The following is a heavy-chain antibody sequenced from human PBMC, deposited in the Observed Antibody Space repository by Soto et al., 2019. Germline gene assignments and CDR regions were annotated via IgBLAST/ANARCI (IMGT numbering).Heavy chain of an antibody. CDR2: ISAYNGNI. V-gene: IGHV1-18*01. J-gene: IGHJ4*02. D-gene: IGHD3-16*02. Sequence: ASVKVSCKASGYTFTSYGISWVRQAPGQGLEWMGWISAYNGNINYAQKLQGRVTMTTDTSTSTAYMELRSLRSDDTAVYYCARDPRYDYVWGSYRYSAYFDYWGQGTLVTVSS. CDR1: GYTFTSYG. CDR3: ARDPRYDYVWGSYRYSAYFDY.